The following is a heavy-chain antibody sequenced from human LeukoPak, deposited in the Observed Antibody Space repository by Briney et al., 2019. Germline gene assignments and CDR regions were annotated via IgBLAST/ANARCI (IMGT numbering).Heavy chain of an antibody. D-gene: IGHD3-22*01. Sequence: PSETLSLTCTVSGGSISSSSYYWGWIRQPPGKGLEWIGSIYYSGSTYYNPSLKSRVTISVDTSKNQFSLKLSSVTAADTAVYYCARAHYDSSGYYPRRGTWFDPWGQGTLVTVSS. J-gene: IGHJ5*02. CDR2: IYYSGST. V-gene: IGHV4-39*07. CDR1: GGSISSSSYY. CDR3: ARAHYDSSGYYPRRGTWFDP.